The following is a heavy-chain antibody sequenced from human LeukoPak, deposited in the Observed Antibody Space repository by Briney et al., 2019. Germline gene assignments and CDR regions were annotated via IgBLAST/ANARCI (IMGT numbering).Heavy chain of an antibody. CDR3: AGETYISAFGI. D-gene: IGHD3-3*02. J-gene: IGHJ3*02. CDR2: IKQDGTEK. Sequence: GGSLRLSCAASGFIFSNFWMTWVRQVPGKGLEWVANIKQDGTEKYYVDSVKGRFAISRDNAKNSLYLQMNSLRVEDTAVYFCAGETYISAFGIWGQGTMVTVSS. CDR1: GFIFSNFW. V-gene: IGHV3-7*04.